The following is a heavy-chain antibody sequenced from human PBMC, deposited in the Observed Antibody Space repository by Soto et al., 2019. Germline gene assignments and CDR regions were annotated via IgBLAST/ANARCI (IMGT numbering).Heavy chain of an antibody. V-gene: IGHV4-4*02. CDR3: ARARATIAAAAIFDC. Sequence: SETLSLTCAVSGGSISTSNWWSWVRQPPGKGLEWIGEVYRTGSTNYNPSLESRLTISVDKSKNQFSLKLTSVTAADTDVYYCARARATIAAAAIFDCWGQGTLVT. CDR1: GGSISTSNW. J-gene: IGHJ4*02. CDR2: VYRTGST. D-gene: IGHD6-13*01.